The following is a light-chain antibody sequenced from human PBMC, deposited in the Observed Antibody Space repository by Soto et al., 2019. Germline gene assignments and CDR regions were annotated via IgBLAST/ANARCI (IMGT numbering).Light chain of an antibody. Sequence: QSALSQPASVSGSPGQSITISCTGTSSDVGGYEYVSWYQHQPDKAPKLIIYDVTNRPSGVSTRFSGYKSGNTASLTISGIQTEDEADYYCASITRSSTSVFGPGTKVTV. CDR2: DVT. CDR3: ASITRSSTSV. J-gene: IGLJ1*01. V-gene: IGLV2-14*01. CDR1: SSDVGGYEY.